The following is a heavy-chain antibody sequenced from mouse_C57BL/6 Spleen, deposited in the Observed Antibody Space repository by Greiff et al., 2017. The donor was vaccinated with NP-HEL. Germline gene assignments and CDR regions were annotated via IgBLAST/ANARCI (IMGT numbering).Heavy chain of an antibody. CDR2: ISSGGDYI. Sequence: EVQGVESGEGLVKPGGSLKLSCAASGFTFSSYAMSWVRQTPEKRLEWVAYISSGGDYIYYADTVKGRFTISRDNARNTLYLQMSSLKSEDTAMYYCTRASDWPFAYWGQGTLVTVSA. V-gene: IGHV5-9-1*02. CDR1: GFTFSSYA. J-gene: IGHJ3*01. CDR3: TRASDWPFAY. D-gene: IGHD6-1*01.